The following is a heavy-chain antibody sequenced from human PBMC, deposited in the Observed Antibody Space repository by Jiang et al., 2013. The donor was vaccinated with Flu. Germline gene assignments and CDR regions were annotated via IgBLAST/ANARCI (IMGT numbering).Heavy chain of an antibody. D-gene: IGHD1-26*01. CDR1: GYSFTSYW. J-gene: IGHJ3*02. CDR3: ARPGVWLVGGFDI. Sequence: CKGSGYSFTSYWIGWVRQMPGKGLEWMGIIYPGDSDTRYSPSFQGQVTISADKSISTAYLQWSSLKASDTAMYYCARPGVWLVGGFDIWGQGTMVTVSS. V-gene: IGHV5-51*01. CDR2: IYPGDSDT.